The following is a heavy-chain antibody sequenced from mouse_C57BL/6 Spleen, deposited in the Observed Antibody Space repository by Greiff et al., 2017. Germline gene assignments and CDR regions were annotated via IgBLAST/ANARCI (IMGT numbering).Heavy chain of an antibody. CDR2: IYPGDGDT. CDR1: GYAFSSSW. Sequence: QVQLQQSGPELVKPGASVKISCKASGYAFSSSWMNWVKQRPGKGLEWIGRIYPGDGDTNYNGKFKGKATLTADKSSSTAYMQLSSLTSEDSAVYFCAYDGYSWAMDYWGQGTSVTVSS. D-gene: IGHD2-3*01. J-gene: IGHJ4*01. V-gene: IGHV1-82*01. CDR3: AYDGYSWAMDY.